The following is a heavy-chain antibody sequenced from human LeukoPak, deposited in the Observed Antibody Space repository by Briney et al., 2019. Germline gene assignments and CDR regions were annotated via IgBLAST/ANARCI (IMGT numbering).Heavy chain of an antibody. CDR1: GESLNYYY. D-gene: IGHD5-24*01. CDR2: VFDGKTT. V-gene: IGHV4-34*12. CDR3: ASGAWATRLHS. J-gene: IGHJ4*02. Sequence: SETLSLTCAVYGESLNYYYWSRIRQSPEMGLEWIGEVFDGKTTNYNPSLKSRVTISAVTSSNQFSLNLKSVTAADTAVYYCASGAWATRLHSWAQGTLVIVSS.